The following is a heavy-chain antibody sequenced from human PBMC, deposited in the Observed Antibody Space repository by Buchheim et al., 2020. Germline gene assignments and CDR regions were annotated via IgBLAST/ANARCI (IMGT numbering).Heavy chain of an antibody. J-gene: IGHJ4*02. CDR1: GFSFSSYA. CDR3: ARLRGSSWSDPLDY. D-gene: IGHD6-13*01. V-gene: IGHV3-30*03. Sequence: QVQLVESGGGVVQPGRSLRLSCAASGFSFSSYAMHWVRRAPGKGLEWVVVMSYDGSSKYYADSVKGRFTISRDNSKNTLYLQMNSLRAEDTAVYYCARLRGSSWSDPLDYWGQGTL. CDR2: MSYDGSSK.